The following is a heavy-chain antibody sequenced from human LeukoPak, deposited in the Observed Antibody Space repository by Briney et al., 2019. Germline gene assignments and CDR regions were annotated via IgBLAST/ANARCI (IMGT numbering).Heavy chain of an antibody. CDR3: ARREAPYYDFWSGYYTPDYYGMDV. J-gene: IGHJ6*02. CDR2: INPNSGGT. Sequence: GASVKVSCKASGYTFTGYYMHRVRQAPGQGLEWMGRINPNSGGTNYAQKFQGRVTMTRDTSISTAYMELSRLRSDDTAVYYCARREAPYYDFWSGYYTPDYYGMDVWGQGTTVTVSS. CDR1: GYTFTGYY. D-gene: IGHD3-3*01. V-gene: IGHV1-2*06.